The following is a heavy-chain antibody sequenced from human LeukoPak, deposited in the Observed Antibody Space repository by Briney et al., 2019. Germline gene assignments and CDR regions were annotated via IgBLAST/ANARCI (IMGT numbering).Heavy chain of an antibody. CDR1: GFTFSSYS. Sequence: GGSLRLSCAASGFTFSSYSMNWVRQAPGKGLEWVSSISSSSSYIYYADSVKGRFTIPRDNAKNSLYLQMNSLIAEDTAVYYCVRWPRGVHQPLDYWGQGTLVPVSS. CDR2: ISSSSSYI. CDR3: VRWPRGVHQPLDY. D-gene: IGHD2-2*01. J-gene: IGHJ4*02. V-gene: IGHV3-21*01.